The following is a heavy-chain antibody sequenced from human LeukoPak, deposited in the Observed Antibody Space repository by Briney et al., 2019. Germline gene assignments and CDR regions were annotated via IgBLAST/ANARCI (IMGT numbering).Heavy chain of an antibody. V-gene: IGHV7-4-1*02. J-gene: IGHJ5*02. CDR2: INTNTGNP. CDR1: GYTFTSYA. Sequence: GASVKVSCKASGYTFTSYAMNWVRQAPGQGLEWMGWINTNTGNPTYAQGFTGRFVFSLDTSVSTAYLQISSLKAEDTAVYYCARDGPRERITMIVVVLDPWGQGTLVTVSS. CDR3: ARDGPRERITMIVVVLDP. D-gene: IGHD3-22*01.